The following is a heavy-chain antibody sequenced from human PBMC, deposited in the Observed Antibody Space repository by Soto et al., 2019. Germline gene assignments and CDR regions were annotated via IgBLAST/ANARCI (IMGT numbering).Heavy chain of an antibody. CDR2: IVPVLHVA. D-gene: IGHD5-12*01. CDR1: GGTFSSYS. Sequence: QVQLVQSGAEMQKSGSSVKVSCKASGGTFSSYSISWVRQAPGQGLEWMGRIVPVLHVADYAQKFQGRLTITADESTSTVYMELSSLRSEDTAVYYCASPPFSRGYSAYDLWGQGTLVTVLS. CDR3: ASPPFSRGYSAYDL. J-gene: IGHJ4*02. V-gene: IGHV1-69*02.